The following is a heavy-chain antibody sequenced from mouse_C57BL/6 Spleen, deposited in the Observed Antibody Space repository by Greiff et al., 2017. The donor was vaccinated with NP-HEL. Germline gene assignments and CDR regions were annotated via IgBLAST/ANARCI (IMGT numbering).Heavy chain of an antibody. D-gene: IGHD1-1*01. Sequence: VQLQQPGAELVMPGASVKLSCKASGYTFTSYWMHWVKQRPGQGLEWIGEIDPSDSYTNYNEKFKGKSTLTVDKSSSTAYMQLSSLTSEDSAVYYCARGVISTVVATRGYFDDWGTGTTVTVSS. J-gene: IGHJ1*03. CDR2: IDPSDSYT. CDR1: GYTFTSYW. CDR3: ARGVISTVVATRGYFDD. V-gene: IGHV1-69*01.